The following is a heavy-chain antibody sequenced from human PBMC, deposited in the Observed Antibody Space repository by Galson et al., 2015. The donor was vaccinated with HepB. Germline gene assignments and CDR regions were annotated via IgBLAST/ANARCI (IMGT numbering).Heavy chain of an antibody. J-gene: IGHJ4*02. CDR1: GFTFSNYA. V-gene: IGHV3-30-3*01. CDR2: ISYDGSNK. Sequence: SLRLSCAASGFTFSNYAIHWVRQAPGKGLEWVAVISYDGSNKYYAASVKGRFTISRDNSKNTLYLQMNSLRAEDTALYYCARDFSEQLVQNGFDYWGQGTLVTVSS. D-gene: IGHD6-13*01. CDR3: ARDFSEQLVQNGFDY.